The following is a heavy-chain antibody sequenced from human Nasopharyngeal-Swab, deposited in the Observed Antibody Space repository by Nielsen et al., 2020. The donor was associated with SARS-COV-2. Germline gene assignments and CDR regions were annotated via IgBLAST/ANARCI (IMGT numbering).Heavy chain of an antibody. CDR1: GGSVSTSTYF. CDR3: ARGYGSFPYYFDH. J-gene: IGHJ4*02. V-gene: IGHV4-39*01. Sequence: SETLSLTCPVSGGSVSTSTYFWGWIRQPPGKGLEWIGTVYYSGSTYYNPSLKSQVTISVDTSKNQFSLKLNSVTATDTAVYYCARGYGSFPYYFDHWGQGTLVTVSS. CDR2: VYYSGST. D-gene: IGHD1-26*01.